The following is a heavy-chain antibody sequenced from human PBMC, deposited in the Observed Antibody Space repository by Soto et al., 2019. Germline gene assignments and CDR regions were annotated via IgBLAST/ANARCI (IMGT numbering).Heavy chain of an antibody. CDR3: ARVPGTYNWNYLWFDP. D-gene: IGHD1-7*01. Sequence: ASAKDSFKASGYTFTGYYMHWVRRSPGQGLEWMGWINPNSGGTNYAQKFQGWVTMTRDTPISTAYMELSRLRSDDTAVYYCARVPGTYNWNYLWFDPWGQGTLVTVSS. V-gene: IGHV1-2*04. CDR2: INPNSGGT. J-gene: IGHJ5*02. CDR1: GYTFTGYY.